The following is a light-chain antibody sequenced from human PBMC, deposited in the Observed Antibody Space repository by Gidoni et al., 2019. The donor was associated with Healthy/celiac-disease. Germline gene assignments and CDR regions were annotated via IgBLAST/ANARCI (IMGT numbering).Light chain of an antibody. V-gene: IGLV3-25*03. CDR3: QSADSSGTFWV. CDR2: KDS. Sequence: SYELTQPPSVSVSPGQTARITCSGDALPKQYAYWYHQKPGQAPVLVIYKDSERPSGIPERVSGSSSGTTVTLTISGVQAEDEADYYCQSADSSGTFWVFGGGTKLTVL. J-gene: IGLJ3*02. CDR1: ALPKQY.